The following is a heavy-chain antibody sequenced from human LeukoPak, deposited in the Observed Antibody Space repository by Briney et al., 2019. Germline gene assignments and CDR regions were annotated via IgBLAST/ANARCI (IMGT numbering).Heavy chain of an antibody. V-gene: IGHV3-74*01. CDR1: GFSFSSYW. CDR2: INSDGSST. J-gene: IGHJ5*02. D-gene: IGHD3-10*01. CDR3: ARGTPHYYGSGSYYISRFDP. Sequence: TGGSLRLSCAASGFSFSSYWMHWVRQTPGRGLMWVSRINSDGSSTTYADSVKGRFTISRDNAKNTLYLQMNSLRVEDTAVYYCARGTPHYYGSGSYYISRFDPWGQGTLVTVSS.